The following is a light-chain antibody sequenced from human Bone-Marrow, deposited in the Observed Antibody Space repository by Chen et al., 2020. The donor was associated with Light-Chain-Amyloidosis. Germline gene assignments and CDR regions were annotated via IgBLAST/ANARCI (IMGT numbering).Light chain of an antibody. CDR3: QSADRSGTYEVI. J-gene: IGLJ2*01. V-gene: IGLV3-25*03. CDR2: RDT. CDR1: DLPTKY. Sequence: SYELTQPPSVSVSPGQTARITCSGDDLPTKYAYWYQQKPGQAPVLVIHRDTERPSGISERFSGSSARTTATLTISGVQAEDEADYHCQSADRSGTYEVIFGGGTKLTVL.